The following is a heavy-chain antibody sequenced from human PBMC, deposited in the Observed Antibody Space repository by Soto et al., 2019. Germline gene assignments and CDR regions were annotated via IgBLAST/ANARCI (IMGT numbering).Heavy chain of an antibody. CDR3: ARGMGCTNGVCYSPGVDAFDI. D-gene: IGHD2-8*01. Sequence: QVQLVQSGAEVKKPGASVKVSCKASGYTFTSYGISWVRQAPGQGLEWRGWISAYNGNTNYAQKLQGRVTMTTDTSTSTAYLELRSLRSDDTAVYYCARGMGCTNGVCYSPGVDAFDIWGQGTMVTVSS. CDR1: GYTFTSYG. CDR2: ISAYNGNT. J-gene: IGHJ3*02. V-gene: IGHV1-18*04.